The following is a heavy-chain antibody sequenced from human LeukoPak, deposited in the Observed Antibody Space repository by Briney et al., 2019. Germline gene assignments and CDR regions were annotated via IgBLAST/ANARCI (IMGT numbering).Heavy chain of an antibody. Sequence: GSLRLSCAASGFTFSSYGMHWVRQPPGKGLEWIGEIHHSGSTNYNPSLKSRVTISVDKSKNQFSLKLSSVTAADTAVYYCARAPHSSGYLDYWGQGTLVTVPS. V-gene: IGHV4-4*02. J-gene: IGHJ4*02. CDR3: ARAPHSSGYLDY. CDR1: GFTFSSYG. D-gene: IGHD3-22*01. CDR2: IHHSGST.